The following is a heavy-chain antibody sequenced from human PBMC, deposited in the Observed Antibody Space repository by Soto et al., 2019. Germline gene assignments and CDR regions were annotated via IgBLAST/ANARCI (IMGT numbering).Heavy chain of an antibody. CDR2: LIPILGEA. Sequence: SVKVSCKASGDTFSRYAISWVRQAPGHGLEWMGGLIPILGEANYAQQFQGRVTITADESTSTAYMELSSLRPEDTALYYCATLPHGSWYVPKPDYYYNYGMDVWGQGTMVTVSS. V-gene: IGHV1-69*13. CDR3: ATLPHGSWYVPKPDYYYNYGMDV. J-gene: IGHJ6*02. D-gene: IGHD6-13*01. CDR1: GDTFSRYA.